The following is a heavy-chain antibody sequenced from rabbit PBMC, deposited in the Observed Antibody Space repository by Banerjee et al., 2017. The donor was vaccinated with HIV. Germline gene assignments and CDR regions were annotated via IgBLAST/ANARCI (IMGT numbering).Heavy chain of an antibody. CDR2: IYGDKGRP. V-gene: IGHV1S45*01. J-gene: IGHJ6*01. Sequence: QEQLVESGGGLVKPEGSLTLTCTASGFSFSNSYWICWVRQAPGKGLEWIGSIYGDKGRPYYASWVSGRFTISSDNAQNTVDLQMNSLTAVDRATYFCVRDAYAGSSYCYGMDLWGPGTLVTVS. D-gene: IGHD8-1*01. CDR3: VRDAYAGSSYCYGMDL. CDR1: GFSFSNSYW.